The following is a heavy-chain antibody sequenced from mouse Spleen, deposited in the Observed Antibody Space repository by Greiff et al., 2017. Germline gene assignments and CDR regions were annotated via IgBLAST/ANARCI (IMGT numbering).Heavy chain of an antibody. CDR1: GYSITSGYY. CDR2: ISYDGSN. J-gene: IGHJ2*01. D-gene: IGHD1-1*01. V-gene: IGHV3-6*01. CDR3: AREGYYGSKDYFDY. Sequence: ESGPGLVKPSQSLSLTCSVTGYSITSGYYWNWIRQFPGNKLEWMGYISYDGSNNYNPSLKNRISITRDTSKNQFFLKLNSVTTEDTATYYCAREGYYGSKDYFDYWGQGTTLTVSS.